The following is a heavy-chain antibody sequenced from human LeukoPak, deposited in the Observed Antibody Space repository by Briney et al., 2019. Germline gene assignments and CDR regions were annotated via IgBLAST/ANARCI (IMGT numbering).Heavy chain of an antibody. CDR1: GYTFTGYY. CDR2: INPNSGGT. Sequence: ASVKVSCKASGYTFTGYYMHWVRQAPGQGLEWMGGINPNSGGTNYAQEFQGWVTMTRDTSISTAYMELSRLRSDDTAVYYCARQTHEKDTAMEFFDYWGQGTLVTVSS. D-gene: IGHD5-18*01. V-gene: IGHV1-2*04. J-gene: IGHJ4*02. CDR3: ARQTHEKDTAMEFFDY.